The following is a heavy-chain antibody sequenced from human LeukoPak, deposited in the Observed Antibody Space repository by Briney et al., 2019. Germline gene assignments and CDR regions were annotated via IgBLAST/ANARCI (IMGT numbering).Heavy chain of an antibody. V-gene: IGHV1-46*01. CDR2: ISPSGGST. D-gene: IGHD1-26*01. Sequence: ASVKVSCKAFGYTFTSNYMHWVRQAPGQGPEWMGVISPSGGSTTYAQKFQGRVTLTRDMSTSTDYLELSSLRSEDTAVYYCARGDIMGVTDYRXXDFXXXGTXVTVSS. CDR3: ARGDIMGVTDYRXXDF. J-gene: IGHJ4*02. CDR1: GYTFTSNY.